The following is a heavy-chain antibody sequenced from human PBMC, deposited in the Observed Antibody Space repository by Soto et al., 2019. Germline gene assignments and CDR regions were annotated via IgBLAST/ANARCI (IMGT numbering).Heavy chain of an antibody. D-gene: IGHD1-7*01. V-gene: IGHV4-38-2*01. Sequence: PSETLSLTCAVSGYSISSGYYWGWIRQPPGKGLEWIGSIYHSGSTYYNPSLKSQVTISVDTSKNQFSLKLSSVTAADTAVYYCTITGTTDFDYWGQGTLVTVSS. CDR1: GYSISSGYY. CDR3: TITGTTDFDY. J-gene: IGHJ4*02. CDR2: IYHSGST.